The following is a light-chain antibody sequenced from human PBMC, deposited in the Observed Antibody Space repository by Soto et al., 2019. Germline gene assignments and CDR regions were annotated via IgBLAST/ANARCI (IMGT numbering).Light chain of an antibody. CDR2: GAS. J-gene: IGKJ5*01. V-gene: IGKV3-20*01. CDR3: QQYGSSRIT. Sequence: VLTQSPGTLSLSPGERVTLSCRASQNVRTNYLAWYQQKPGQAPRLLIYGASTRASGIPERFSGSGSGTDFTLTISRLEPEDFAVYYCQQYGSSRITFGQGTRLAIK. CDR1: QNVRTNY.